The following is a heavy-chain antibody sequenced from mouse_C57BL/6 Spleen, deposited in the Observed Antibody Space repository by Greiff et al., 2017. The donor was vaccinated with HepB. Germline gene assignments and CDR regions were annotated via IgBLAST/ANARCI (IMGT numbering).Heavy chain of an antibody. J-gene: IGHJ2*01. CDR2: IDPENGDT. CDR1: GFNIKDDY. V-gene: IGHV14-4*01. CDR3: TTGDSFDY. Sequence: EVKLVESGAELVRPGASVKLSCTASGFNIKDDYMHWVKQRPEQGLEWIGWIDPENGDTEYASKFQGKATITADTSSNTAYLQLSSLTSEDTAVYYCTTGDSFDYWGQGTTLTVSS.